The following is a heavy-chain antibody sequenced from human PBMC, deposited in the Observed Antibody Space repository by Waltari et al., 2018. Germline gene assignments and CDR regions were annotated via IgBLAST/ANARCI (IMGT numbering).Heavy chain of an antibody. CDR1: GGSISSGAYY. CDR2: SDDKGRS. CDR3: ARATRFRQWLSRFDY. Sequence: QVQLQESGPGLVKPSQTLSLTCTVSGGSISSGAYYWSWIRQPPGKGLEWIGYSDDKGRSYYDPSLKSRVTISVDTSKNQFSLKLSSVTAADTAVYYCARATRFRQWLSRFDYWGQGTLVTVSS. D-gene: IGHD3-22*01. V-gene: IGHV4-30-4*08. J-gene: IGHJ4*02.